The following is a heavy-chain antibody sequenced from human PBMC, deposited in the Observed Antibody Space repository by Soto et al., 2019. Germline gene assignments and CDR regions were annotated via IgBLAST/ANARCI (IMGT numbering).Heavy chain of an antibody. CDR1: GFTFSCSA. CDR2: IRSKANSYAT. Sequence: GGSLRLSCAASGFTFSCSAMHWVRQASGKGLEWVGRIRSKANSYATAYAASVKGRFTISRDDSKNTAYLQMNSLKTEDTAVYYCTRHGEYSGSYWDYWGQGTLVTVSS. D-gene: IGHD1-26*01. V-gene: IGHV3-73*01. CDR3: TRHGEYSGSYWDY. J-gene: IGHJ4*02.